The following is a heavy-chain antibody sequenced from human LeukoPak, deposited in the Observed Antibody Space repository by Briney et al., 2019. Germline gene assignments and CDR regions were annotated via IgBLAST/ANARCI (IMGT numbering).Heavy chain of an antibody. Sequence: GGSLRLSCAASGFTVSGNYMSWVRQAPGKGLEWVSVIYSGGSTYYADSVKGRFTISRDNSKNTLYLQMNSLRAEDTAVYYCVRSYRYQAYYFDYWGQGTLVTVSS. J-gene: IGHJ4*02. V-gene: IGHV3-53*01. D-gene: IGHD3-16*02. CDR1: GFTVSGNY. CDR2: IYSGGST. CDR3: VRSYRYQAYYFDY.